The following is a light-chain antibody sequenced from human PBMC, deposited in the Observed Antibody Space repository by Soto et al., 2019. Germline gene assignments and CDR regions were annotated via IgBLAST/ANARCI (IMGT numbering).Light chain of an antibody. V-gene: IGLV2-8*01. Sequence: QSVLTQPPSASGSPGQSVTISCTGTSSDVGGYNYVSWYQQHPGKAPKVMMYEVSKRPSGVPDRFSGSKSGNTASLTVSGLQAEDEADYYCQSYDSSLSGYVFGTGTKLTVL. CDR1: SSDVGGYNY. J-gene: IGLJ1*01. CDR2: EVS. CDR3: QSYDSSLSGYV.